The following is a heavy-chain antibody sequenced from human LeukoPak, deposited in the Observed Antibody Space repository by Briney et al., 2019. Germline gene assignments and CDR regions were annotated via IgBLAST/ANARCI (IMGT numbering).Heavy chain of an antibody. CDR1: GFTFSDYY. CDR3: ARVLQLERLAGMDV. V-gene: IGHV3-11*01. J-gene: IGHJ6*02. D-gene: IGHD1-1*01. Sequence: GGSLRLSCAASGFTFSDYYMSWIRQAPGKGLEWVSYITSSSSTIYYADSVKGRFTISRDNAKNSLYLQMNSLRAEDTAVYYCARVLQLERLAGMDVWGQGTTVTVSS. CDR2: ITSSSSTI.